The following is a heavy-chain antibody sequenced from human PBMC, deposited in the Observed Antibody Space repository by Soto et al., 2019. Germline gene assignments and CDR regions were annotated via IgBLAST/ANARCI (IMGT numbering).Heavy chain of an antibody. D-gene: IGHD3-10*01. Sequence: EVQLLESGGGLVQPGGSLRLSCAASGFTFSSYVMSWVRQAPGKGLEWVSSISVSGGGTHYADSVKGRFTMSRDNSKNTLDLQMNSLRAEDTALYYCAKYHGSDRPVWGQGTLVTVSS. CDR2: ISVSGGGT. J-gene: IGHJ4*02. V-gene: IGHV3-23*01. CDR1: GFTFSSYV. CDR3: AKYHGSDRPV.